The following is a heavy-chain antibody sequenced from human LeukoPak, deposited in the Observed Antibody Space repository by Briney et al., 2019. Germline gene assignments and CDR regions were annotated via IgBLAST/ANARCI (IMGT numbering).Heavy chain of an antibody. J-gene: IGHJ6*03. CDR3: ARDLKMVIIRVPYYMDV. D-gene: IGHD5-24*01. CDR2: ISYDGKDK. Sequence: GTSLRLSCAASGFTFSSHGMHWVRQTPGKGLEWVAVISYDGKDKKFADSVKGRLTISRDNSMNMLYLQMNSLRAEDTAVYYCARDLKMVIIRVPYYMDVWGKGTTVTVSS. CDR1: GFTFSSHG. V-gene: IGHV3-30*03.